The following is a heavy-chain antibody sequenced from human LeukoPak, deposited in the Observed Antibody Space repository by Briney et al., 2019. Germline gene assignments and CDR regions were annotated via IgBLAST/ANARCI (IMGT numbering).Heavy chain of an antibody. D-gene: IGHD2/OR15-2a*01. CDR2: IWYDGGNK. V-gene: IGHV3-33*01. CDR3: ARGLIDAPIVSAD. CDR1: GFTFSNYG. J-gene: IGHJ4*02. Sequence: GGSLRLSCAASGFTFSNYGMLWVRQAPGKGLEWVAVIWYDGGNKYYADSVKGRFTISRDNSKNTLYLQMNSLRAEDTAVYYCARGLIDAPIVSADWGQGTLVTVSS.